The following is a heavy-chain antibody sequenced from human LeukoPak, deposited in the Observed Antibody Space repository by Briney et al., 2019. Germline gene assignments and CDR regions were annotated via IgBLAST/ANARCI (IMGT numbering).Heavy chain of an antibody. J-gene: IGHJ4*02. CDR2: IRYDGSNK. CDR3: AKDLYKHGSDYFDY. D-gene: IGHD1-14*01. CDR1: GFTFSSYG. Sequence: GGSLRLSCAASGFTFSSYGMHWVRQAPGKGLEWVAYIRYDGSNKYYADSVKGRFTISRDNSKNTLYLQMSSLRAEDTAVYYCAKDLYKHGSDYFDYWGQGTLVTVSS. V-gene: IGHV3-30*02.